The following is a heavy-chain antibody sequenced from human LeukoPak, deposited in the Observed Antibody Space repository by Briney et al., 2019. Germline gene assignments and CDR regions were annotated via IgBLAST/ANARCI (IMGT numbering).Heavy chain of an antibody. CDR2: IYTSGST. CDR1: GGSISSGSYY. V-gene: IGHV4-61*02. J-gene: IGHJ6*02. CDR3: ARSGGWLRYYYYGMDV. Sequence: SQTLSLTCTVSGGSISSGSYYWSWIRQPAGKGLEWIGRIYTSGSTNYNPPLKSRVTISVDTSKNQFSLKLSSVTAADTAVYYCARSGGWLRYYYYGMDVWGQGTTVTVSS. D-gene: IGHD5-12*01.